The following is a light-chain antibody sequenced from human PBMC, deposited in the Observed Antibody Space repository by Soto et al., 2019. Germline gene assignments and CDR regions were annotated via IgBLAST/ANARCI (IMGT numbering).Light chain of an antibody. J-gene: IGKJ5*01. CDR1: QSVSSN. Sequence: VLTQSLATLSVSPLESSSLXWRASQSVSSNLAWHQQKPGQAPRILMYDASTRATGISARFSGSGSGTEFTLTISSLQSEDFAVYYCQQYHNWPITFGQGTRLEIK. CDR2: DAS. V-gene: IGKV3-15*01. CDR3: QQYHNWPIT.